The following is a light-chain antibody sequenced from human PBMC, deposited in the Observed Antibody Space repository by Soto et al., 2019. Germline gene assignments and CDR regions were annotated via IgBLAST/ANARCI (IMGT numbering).Light chain of an antibody. CDR1: QSVSSN. Sequence: ETVMTQSPATLLVSPGERVTLSCRACQSVSSNLACYQLKPGQAPRLLLSDRSTRATAVPARFTGSGSETDFTLTISSLPSEDFAVYYCQQYNNWPCTFGPGTKVDMK. J-gene: IGKJ3*01. V-gene: IGKV3-15*01. CDR2: DRS. CDR3: QQYNNWPCT.